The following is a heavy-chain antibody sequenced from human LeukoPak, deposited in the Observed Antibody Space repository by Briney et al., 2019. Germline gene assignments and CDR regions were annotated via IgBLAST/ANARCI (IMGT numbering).Heavy chain of an antibody. D-gene: IGHD2-2*01. Sequence: SETLSLTCTVSGGSISSSSYYWGCIRQPPGKGLEWIGSIYYSGSTYYNPSLKSRVTISVDTSKNQFSLKLSSVTAADTAVYYCARDSSIVVVPAATGPSWFDPWGQGTLVTVSS. V-gene: IGHV4-39*02. J-gene: IGHJ5*02. CDR3: ARDSSIVVVPAATGPSWFDP. CDR2: IYYSGST. CDR1: GGSISSSSYY.